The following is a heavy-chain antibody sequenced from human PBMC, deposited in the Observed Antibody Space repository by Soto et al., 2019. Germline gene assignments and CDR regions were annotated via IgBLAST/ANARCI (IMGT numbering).Heavy chain of an antibody. J-gene: IGHJ4*02. CDR3: AQSKVGATSNYFDY. Sequence: GGSLRLSCAASGFTFSSYATSWVRQAPGKGLEWVSGISGSGGITYYADSVKGRFTISRDNSKNTLYLQLNSLRAEDTAVYYCAQSKVGATSNYFDYWGQGTLVTVSS. CDR2: ISGSGGIT. CDR1: GFTFSSYA. D-gene: IGHD1-26*01. V-gene: IGHV3-23*01.